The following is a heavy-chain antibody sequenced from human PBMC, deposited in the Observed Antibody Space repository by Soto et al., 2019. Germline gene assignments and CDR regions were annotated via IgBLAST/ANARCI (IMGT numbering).Heavy chain of an antibody. CDR2: IFPDDSDT. J-gene: IGHJ4*02. V-gene: IGHV5-51*01. CDR3: FRGGVTSRTFDY. Sequence: PGESLKISCKASGYIIKNYWIGWVRQMPGQGLEWMGIIFPDDSDTRYSPSFRGHVTISVDKSISTAYAQWSSLKASDSAIYYCFRGGVTSRTFDYWGQGTLVTVSS. CDR1: GYIIKNYW. D-gene: IGHD3-16*01.